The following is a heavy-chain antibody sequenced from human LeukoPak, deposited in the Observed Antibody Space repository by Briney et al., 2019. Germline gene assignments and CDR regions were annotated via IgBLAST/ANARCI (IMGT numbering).Heavy chain of an antibody. D-gene: IGHD4-17*01. J-gene: IGHJ4*02. CDR1: GFSFISYG. CDR2: ISDDGRRK. V-gene: IGHV3-30*18. CDR3: AKRPSDYGDYVSYFDY. Sequence: GGSLRLSCAASGFSFISYGMHWVRQAPGKGLEWVGVISDDGRRKDYADSVKGRFTISRDNSKDTLYLQMNSLRAEDTAVYYCAKRPSDYGDYVSYFDYWGQGTLVTVSS.